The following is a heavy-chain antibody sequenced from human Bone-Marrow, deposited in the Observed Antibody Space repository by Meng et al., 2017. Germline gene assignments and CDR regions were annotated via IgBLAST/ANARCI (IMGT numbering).Heavy chain of an antibody. CDR2: IDPKSGDT. CDR3: VRDEDISAAGKLFGDY. CDR1: GYNFPDYW. J-gene: IGHJ4*02. V-gene: IGHV1-2*06. Sequence: GQSGAEVKKPGASVKVSCKHSGYNFPDYWLHWVRRAPGQGLEWMGRIDPKSGDTHYAQRFQGRVTMTGDTSISTAYMELSGLRSDDTAMYYCVRDEDISAAGKLFGDYWGQGTLVTVSS. D-gene: IGHD6-13*01.